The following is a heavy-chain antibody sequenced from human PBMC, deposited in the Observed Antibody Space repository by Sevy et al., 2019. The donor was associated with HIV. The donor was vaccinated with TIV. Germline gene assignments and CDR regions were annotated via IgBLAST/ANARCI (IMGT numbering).Heavy chain of an antibody. Sequence: ASVKVSCKASGYTFTSYYMHWVRQAPGQGLEWMGIINPSGGSTSYEQKFQGRVTMTRDTSTSTVYMELSSLRSEDTAVYYCARALDVVVAATPFDYWGQGTLVTVSS. CDR1: GYTFTSYY. CDR2: INPSGGST. V-gene: IGHV1-46*01. CDR3: ARALDVVVAATPFDY. D-gene: IGHD2-15*01. J-gene: IGHJ4*02.